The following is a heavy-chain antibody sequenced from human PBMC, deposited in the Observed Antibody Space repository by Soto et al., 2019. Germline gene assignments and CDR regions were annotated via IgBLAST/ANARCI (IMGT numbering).Heavy chain of an antibody. CDR3: ARIMVYVPGVLQDAFDI. J-gene: IGHJ3*02. V-gene: IGHV2-26*01. D-gene: IGHD2-8*01. CDR1: GFSLSTSGVG. Sequence: QITLKESGPTLVKPTQTLTLTCTFSGFSLSTSGVGVGWIRQPPGKALEWLAHIFSNDEKSYSTSLKSRLTISKDTSKSQVVLTMTNMDPVDTATYYCARIMVYVPGVLQDAFDIWGQGTMVTVSS. CDR2: IFSNDEK.